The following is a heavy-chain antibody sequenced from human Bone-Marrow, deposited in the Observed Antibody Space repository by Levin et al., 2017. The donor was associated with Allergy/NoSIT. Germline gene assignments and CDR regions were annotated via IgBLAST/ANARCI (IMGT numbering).Heavy chain of an antibody. Sequence: ETLSLTCAASRFTFTSYAMNWVRQAPGKGLEWVSAISGSGGSTYYADSVKGRFTISRDNSKNTLYLQMNSLRGEDTAVYYCARGGYCSSTSCYTVGGMDVWGQGTTVTVSS. CDR1: RFTFTSYA. CDR2: ISGSGGST. V-gene: IGHV3-23*01. J-gene: IGHJ6*02. D-gene: IGHD2-2*01. CDR3: ARGGYCSSTSCYTVGGMDV.